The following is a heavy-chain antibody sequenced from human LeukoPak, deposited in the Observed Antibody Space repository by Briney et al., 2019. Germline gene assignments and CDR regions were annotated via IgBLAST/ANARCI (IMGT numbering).Heavy chain of an antibody. CDR3: TTEIDGDYDDY. CDR1: GFTFSNAW. Sequence: GGSLRLSCAASGFTFSNAWMSWVRQAPGKGLEWVGRIKSKTDGGTTDYAAPVKGRFTISRDDSKNTLYLQMNSLKTGDTAVYYCTTEIDGDYDDYWGQGTLVTVSS. CDR2: IKSKTDGGTT. D-gene: IGHD4-17*01. V-gene: IGHV3-15*01. J-gene: IGHJ4*02.